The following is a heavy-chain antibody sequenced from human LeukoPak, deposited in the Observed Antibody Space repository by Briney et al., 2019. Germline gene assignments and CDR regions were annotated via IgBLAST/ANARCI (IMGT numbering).Heavy chain of an antibody. CDR1: GFTFSSNY. CDR2: IYSGGST. D-gene: IGHD4/OR15-4a*01. Sequence: GGSLRLSCAASGFTFSSNYMSCVRQAPGKGLEWVSVIYSGGSTYYPDSVKGRFTISRDNSKNTLYLHMNSLRAEDTAVYYCARDGALSPTNCTDYWGQGTLVTVSS. CDR3: ARDGALSPTNCTDY. V-gene: IGHV3-66*02. J-gene: IGHJ4*02.